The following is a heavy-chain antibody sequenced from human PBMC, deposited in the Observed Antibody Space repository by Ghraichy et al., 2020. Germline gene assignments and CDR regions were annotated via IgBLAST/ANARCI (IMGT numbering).Heavy chain of an antibody. CDR2: ISSSRTYI. V-gene: IGHV3-21*01. CDR1: GFTFSDYF. CDR3: ARDHCTSSSCLEGYYYGMDV. J-gene: IGHJ6*02. D-gene: IGHD2-2*01. Sequence: GGSLRLSCAASGFTFSDYFMNWVRQAPGKGLEWISSISSSRTYIYYADSVRGRFTISRDDAQNSLYLDMNSLRAEDTAVYYCARDHCTSSSCLEGYYYGMDVWGQGTTVSVSS.